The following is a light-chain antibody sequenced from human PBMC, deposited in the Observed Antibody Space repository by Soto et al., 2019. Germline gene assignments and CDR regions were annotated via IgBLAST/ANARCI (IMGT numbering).Light chain of an antibody. CDR1: QTISSW. Sequence: DIQMTHSPSTLSGSVGCRVTITCRASQTISSWLAWYQQKPGKAPKLLIYKASTLKSGVPSRFSGSGSGTEFTLTISSLQPDDFATYYCQHYNSYSEAFGQGTKVDIK. J-gene: IGKJ1*01. CDR2: KAS. V-gene: IGKV1-5*03. CDR3: QHYNSYSEA.